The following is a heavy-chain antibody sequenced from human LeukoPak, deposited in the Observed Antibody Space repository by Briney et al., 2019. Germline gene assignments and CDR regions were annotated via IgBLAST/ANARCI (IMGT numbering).Heavy chain of an antibody. CDR3: AKDISTVVTFDY. D-gene: IGHD4-23*01. Sequence: GGSLRLSCAASGFTFNTYYMYWVRQAPGKGLMWVSRISDDGRATIYADFVKGRFTISRDNAKNTVYLQMNSLRVEDTALYYCAKDISTVVTFDYWGQGTLVTVSS. CDR2: ISDDGRAT. V-gene: IGHV3-74*01. CDR1: GFTFNTYY. J-gene: IGHJ4*02.